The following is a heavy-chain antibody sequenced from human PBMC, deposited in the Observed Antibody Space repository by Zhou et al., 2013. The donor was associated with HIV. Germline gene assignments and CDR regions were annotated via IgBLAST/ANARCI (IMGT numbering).Heavy chain of an antibody. V-gene: IGHV1-69*04. CDR3: ARVNYDILTGPYFDY. J-gene: IGHJ4*02. CDR1: GGTFSSYA. D-gene: IGHD3-9*01. CDR2: IIPILGIA. Sequence: QVQLVQSGAEVKKPGSSVKVSCKASGGTFSSYAISWVRQAPGQGLEWMGRIIPILGIANYAQKFQGRVTITADKSTSTAYMELSSLRSEDTAVYYCARVNYDILTGPYFDYWGQGTLGHRLL.